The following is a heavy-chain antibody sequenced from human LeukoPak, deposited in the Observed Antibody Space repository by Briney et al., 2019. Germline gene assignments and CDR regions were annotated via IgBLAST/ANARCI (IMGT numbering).Heavy chain of an antibody. V-gene: IGHV1-69*05. D-gene: IGHD3-16*02. J-gene: IGHJ4*02. CDR2: IIPIFGTA. CDR1: GGTFSSYA. CDR3: ARAAMGVTFGGVIDN. Sequence: SVKVSCRASGGTFSSYAISWVRQAPGQGLEWMGGIIPIFGTANYAQKFQGRVTITTDESTSTAYMELSSLRSEGTAVYYCARAAMGVTFGGVIDNWGQGTLVTVSS.